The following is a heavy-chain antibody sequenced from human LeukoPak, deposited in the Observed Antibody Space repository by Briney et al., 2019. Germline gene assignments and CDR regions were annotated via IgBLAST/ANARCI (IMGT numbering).Heavy chain of an antibody. CDR2: ISAYNGNT. V-gene: IGHV1-18*01. J-gene: IGHJ6*02. Sequence: ASVKVSCKASGYTFTSYGTSWVRQAPGQGLEWMGWISAYNGNTNYAQKLQGRVTMTTDTSTSTAYMELRSLRSDDTAVYYCARDLATVTTGWYYYYGMDVWGQGTTVTVSS. CDR1: GYTFTSYG. CDR3: ARDLATVTTGWYYYYGMDV. D-gene: IGHD4-17*01.